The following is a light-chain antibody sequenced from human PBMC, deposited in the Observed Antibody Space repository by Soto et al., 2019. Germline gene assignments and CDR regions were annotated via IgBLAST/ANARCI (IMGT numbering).Light chain of an antibody. Sequence: QSVLTQPPSASGTPGQRVTISCSGSSSNIGSNYVYWYQQLPGTAPKLLIYRNNQRPSGVPDRFSGSKSGTSASLAISGLRSEAEADYYCAAWDDSLSVYVFGTGTKVTVL. V-gene: IGLV1-47*01. CDR1: SSNIGSNY. CDR2: RNN. CDR3: AAWDDSLSVYV. J-gene: IGLJ1*01.